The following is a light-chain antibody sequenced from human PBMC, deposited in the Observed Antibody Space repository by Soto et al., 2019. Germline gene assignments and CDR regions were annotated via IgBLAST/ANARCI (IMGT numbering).Light chain of an antibody. CDR3: ADCADTFSTYV. V-gene: IGLV1-47*01. J-gene: IGLJ1*01. Sequence: QSVLTHPPSASGTPGQRVTISCSGYSSTVGSNHVYWYQKFPGMAPKLLISKNNQRPSGVPDRFSGSKSGTSASLSISGLRSEYEADYYCADCADTFSTYVFGSRTKVTVL. CDR1: SSTVGSNH. CDR2: KNN.